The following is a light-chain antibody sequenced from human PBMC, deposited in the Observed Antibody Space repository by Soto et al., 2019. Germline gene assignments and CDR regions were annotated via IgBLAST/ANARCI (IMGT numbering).Light chain of an antibody. CDR2: AAS. J-gene: IGKJ1*01. CDR1: QSISIY. CDR3: QQSFITPWT. Sequence: DIQMTQSPSSLSASVGDRVTITCRASQSISIYLNWYQQKPGKAPKLLIYAASSSQSGVPSRFSGSGSGTDFTLTISSLQPEDFATYYCQQSFITPWTFGQGTKVDI. V-gene: IGKV1-39*01.